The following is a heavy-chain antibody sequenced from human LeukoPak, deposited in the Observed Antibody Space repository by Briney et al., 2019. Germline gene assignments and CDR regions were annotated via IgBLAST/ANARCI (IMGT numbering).Heavy chain of an antibody. J-gene: IGHJ4*02. CDR2: IDPSDSYT. CDR1: GYSFTSYW. V-gene: IGHV5-10-1*01. D-gene: IGHD6-13*01. CDR3: ASLIAAAGTEFDY. Sequence: GESPKISCKGSGYSFTSYWISWVRQMPGKGLEWMGRIDPSDSYTNYSPSFQGHVTISADKSISTAYLQWSSLKASDTAMYYCASLIAAAGTEFDYWGQGTLVTVSS.